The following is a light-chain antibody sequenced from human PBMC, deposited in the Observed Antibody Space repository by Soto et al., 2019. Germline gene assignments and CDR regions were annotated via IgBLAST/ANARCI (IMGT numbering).Light chain of an antibody. CDR2: EVS. V-gene: IGLV2-14*01. CDR1: SSDVGTYNY. J-gene: IGLJ3*02. Sequence: QSALTQPASVSGSPGQSIAISCTGTSSDVGTYNYVSWYQQHPGKVPKLMIYEVSNRPSGVSNRFSGSKSGNTASLTISGVQAEDEADYYCSSFTNSDTWVFGGGTKLTVL. CDR3: SSFTNSDTWV.